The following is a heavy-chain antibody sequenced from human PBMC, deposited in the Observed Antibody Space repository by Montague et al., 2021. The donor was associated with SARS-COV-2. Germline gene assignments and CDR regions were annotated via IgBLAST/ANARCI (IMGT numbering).Heavy chain of an antibody. Sequence: SLRLSCAASGFTFSNSAMNWVRQAPGKGLEWVSGSSGSDGGTHYSDSVKGRFIISRENSKNVLYLQINSLRAEDTALYYCAKDSYYYGLGYGMDVWGQGTTVTVSS. CDR2: SSGSDGGT. CDR3: AKDSYYYGLGYGMDV. D-gene: IGHD3-10*01. J-gene: IGHJ6*02. V-gene: IGHV3-23*01. CDR1: GFTFSNSA.